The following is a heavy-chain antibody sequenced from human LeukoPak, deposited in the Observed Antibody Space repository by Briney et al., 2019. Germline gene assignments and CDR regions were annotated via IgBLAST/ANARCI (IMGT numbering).Heavy chain of an antibody. CDR2: ISYDGGNK. Sequence: GGSLRLSCAASGFTFSSYAMHWVRQAPGKGLEWVAVISYDGGNKYYADSVKGRFTISRDNSKNTLYLQMNSLRAEDTAVYYCARATNWGSGAGLDYWGQGTLVTVSS. V-gene: IGHV3-30-3*01. CDR3: ARATNWGSGAGLDY. CDR1: GFTFSSYA. J-gene: IGHJ4*02. D-gene: IGHD7-27*01.